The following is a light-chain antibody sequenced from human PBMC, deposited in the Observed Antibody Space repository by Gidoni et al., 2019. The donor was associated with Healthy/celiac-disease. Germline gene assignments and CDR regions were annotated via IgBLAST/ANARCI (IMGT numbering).Light chain of an antibody. V-gene: IGLV2-14*01. CDR2: VVS. CDR1: SSDGGGYNY. CDR3: SSYTSSSTGHVV. Sequence: QSALTQPASVSASPGQSSPISCTGTSSDGGGYNYVSWYQQNPGKTPKLLIYVVSNRPPGVSNRFSGSKSGNTASLTISGLQAEDEADYYCSSYTSSSTGHVVFGGGTKLTVL. J-gene: IGLJ2*01.